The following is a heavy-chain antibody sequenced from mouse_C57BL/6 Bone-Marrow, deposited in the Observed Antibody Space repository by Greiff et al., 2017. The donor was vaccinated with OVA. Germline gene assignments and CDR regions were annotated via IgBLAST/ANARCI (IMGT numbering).Heavy chain of an antibody. CDR2: IHPNSGST. CDR1: GYTFTSYW. J-gene: IGHJ3*01. Sequence: QVQLKQPGAELVKPGASVKLSCKASGYTFTSYWMHWVKQRPGQGLEWIGMIHPNSGSTNYNEKFKSKATLTVDKSSSTAYMQLSSLTSEDSAVYYCASGGSPFAYWGQGTLVTVSA. CDR3: ASGGSPFAY. V-gene: IGHV1-64*01.